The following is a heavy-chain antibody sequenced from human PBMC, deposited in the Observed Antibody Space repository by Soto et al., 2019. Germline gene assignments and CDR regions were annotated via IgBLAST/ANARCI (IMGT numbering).Heavy chain of an antibody. CDR3: AKDRRAGGNYGFYSDF. CDR2: SSATGADT. D-gene: IGHD1-7*01. Sequence: EVQLLESGGGLVQPGGSLRLSCAASGFTFSSYGMTWVRQAPGKGLEWVSFSSATGADTYYADSVKGRFTISRDNPKNTLYLQMTSLRADDTAVYYCAKDRRAGGNYGFYSDFWGQGALVIVSS. V-gene: IGHV3-23*01. J-gene: IGHJ4*02. CDR1: GFTFSSYG.